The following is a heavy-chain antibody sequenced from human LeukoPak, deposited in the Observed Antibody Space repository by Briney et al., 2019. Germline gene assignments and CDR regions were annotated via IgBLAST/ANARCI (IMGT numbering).Heavy chain of an antibody. CDR2: ISGSGGDR. CDR1: GFTFSSYA. D-gene: IGHD2-15*01. J-gene: IGHJ4*02. CDR3: ARRDIVVIVSASDY. Sequence: GGSLRLSCAGSGFTFSSYAMSWVRQAPGKGLEWVSAISGSGGDRYYADSVKGRFTISRDNSKNTVYLQMNSLRVDDTAVYYCARRDIVVIVSASDYWGQGTLVTVSS. V-gene: IGHV3-23*01.